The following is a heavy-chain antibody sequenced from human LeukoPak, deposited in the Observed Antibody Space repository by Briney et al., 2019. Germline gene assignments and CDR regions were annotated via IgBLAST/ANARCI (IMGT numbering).Heavy chain of an antibody. CDR3: ATDSRGYSYGHTGGFDY. CDR2: FDPEDGET. J-gene: IGHJ4*02. D-gene: IGHD5-18*01. V-gene: IGHV1-24*01. CDR1: GYTLTELS. Sequence: ASVKISCKVSGYTLTELSMHWVRQAPGKGLEWMGGFDPEDGETIYAQKFQGRVTMTEDTSTDTAYMELSSLRSEDTAVYYCATDSRGYSYGHTGGFDYWGQGTLVTVSS.